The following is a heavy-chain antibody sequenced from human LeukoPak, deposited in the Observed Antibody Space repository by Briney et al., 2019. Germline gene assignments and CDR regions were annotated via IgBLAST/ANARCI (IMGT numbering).Heavy chain of an antibody. V-gene: IGHV4-59*01. D-gene: IGHD3-16*01. J-gene: IGHJ4*02. CDR2: FHNSGTS. CDR3: TRGAGWLIDY. Sequence: SETLSLTCTVSDDSISDYYRGWNRQPPGKGLEWIGYFHNSGTSTYNPSLKSRVTISADTSRNQFSLKLNSLTTADTAVYYCTRGAGWLIDYWGQGILVTVSS. CDR1: DDSISDYY.